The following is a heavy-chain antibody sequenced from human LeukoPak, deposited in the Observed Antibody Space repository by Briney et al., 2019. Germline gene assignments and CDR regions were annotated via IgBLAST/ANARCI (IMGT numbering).Heavy chain of an antibody. D-gene: IGHD6-19*01. V-gene: IGHV3-23*01. CDR1: GFTFSSYA. CDR2: ISDSGGSA. Sequence: GGSVRLSCAASGFTFSSYAMSWVRQAPGRGLEWVSAISDSGGSAYYADSVKGRFTISRDNSKNTLYLQMHSLRAEDTAVYYCAKLESGWSPYWGQGTLVTVSS. J-gene: IGHJ4*02. CDR3: AKLESGWSPY.